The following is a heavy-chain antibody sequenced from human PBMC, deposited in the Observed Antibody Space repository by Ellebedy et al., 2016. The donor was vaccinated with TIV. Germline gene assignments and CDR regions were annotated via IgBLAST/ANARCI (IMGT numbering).Heavy chain of an antibody. CDR3: ARGWYSGYDSRSLDY. V-gene: IGHV4-34*01. CDR1: GESFSGYY. Sequence: SETLSLXXAVYGESFSGYYWSWIRQPPGKGLEWIGEVNHSGSANYNPSLKSRVTMSVDTSKNQISLKLTSVTAADTAVYYCARGWYSGYDSRSLDYWGQGTLVTVSS. D-gene: IGHD5-12*01. CDR2: VNHSGSA. J-gene: IGHJ4*02.